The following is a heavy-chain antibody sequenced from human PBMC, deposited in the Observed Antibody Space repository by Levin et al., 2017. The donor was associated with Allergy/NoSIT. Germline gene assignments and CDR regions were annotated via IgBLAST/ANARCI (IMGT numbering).Heavy chain of an antibody. D-gene: IGHD6-19*01. CDR3: ARDAQYGSGWSLDYFDY. Sequence: ASVKVSCKASGYTFTSYYMHWVRQAPGQGLEWMGIINPSGGSTSYAQKFQGRVTMTRDTSTSTVYMELSSLRSEDTAVYYCARDAQYGSGWSLDYFDYWGQGTLVTVSS. CDR1: GYTFTSYY. J-gene: IGHJ4*02. CDR2: INPSGGST. V-gene: IGHV1-46*01.